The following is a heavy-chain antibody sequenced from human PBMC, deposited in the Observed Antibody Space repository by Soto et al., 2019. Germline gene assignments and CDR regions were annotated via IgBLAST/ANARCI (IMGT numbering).Heavy chain of an antibody. D-gene: IGHD2-2*01. CDR3: ARDEVDDYCRSTSCYGVWFDP. CDR1: GYTFTSYG. CDR2: ISAYNGNT. Sequence: QVPLVQSGAEVKKPGASVKVSCKASGYTFTSYGISWVRQAPGQGLEWMGWISAYNGNTNYAQKLQGRVTMTTDTSTSTAYMELRSLRPDDTAVYYCARDEVDDYCRSTSCYGVWFDPWGHATLVTVSS. V-gene: IGHV1-18*01. J-gene: IGHJ5*02.